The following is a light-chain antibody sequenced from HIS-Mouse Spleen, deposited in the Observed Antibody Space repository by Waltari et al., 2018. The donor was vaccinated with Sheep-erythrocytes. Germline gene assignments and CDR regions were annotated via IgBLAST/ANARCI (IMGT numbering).Light chain of an antibody. V-gene: IGLV3-1*01. CDR2: QDS. Sequence: SYELTQPPSVSVSPGQTASITCSGDKLRDNYACWYQQKPGQSPVLVIYQDSKRPSGIPERFSGSNSGNTATLTISGTQAMDEADYYCQAWDSSTAVFGGGTKLTVL. CDR3: QAWDSSTAV. CDR1: KLRDNY. J-gene: IGLJ2*01.